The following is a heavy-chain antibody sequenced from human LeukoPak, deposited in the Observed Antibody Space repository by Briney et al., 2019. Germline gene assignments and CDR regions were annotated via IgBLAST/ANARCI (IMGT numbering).Heavy chain of an antibody. Sequence: SETLSLTCAVYGGSFDTYYSIWIRQPPGKGLEWIGEINHSGSTNYNPSLKSRLTISVDTSKNQFSLKLSSVTAADTAVYYCARGLRQYVPAAGYWGQGTLVTASS. D-gene: IGHD6-13*01. CDR2: INHSGST. CDR3: ARGLRQYVPAAGY. CDR1: GGSFDTYY. V-gene: IGHV4-34*01. J-gene: IGHJ4*02.